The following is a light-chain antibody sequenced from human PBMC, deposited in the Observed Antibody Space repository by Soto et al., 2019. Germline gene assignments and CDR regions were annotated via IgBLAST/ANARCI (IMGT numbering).Light chain of an antibody. V-gene: IGKV2-30*01. J-gene: IGKJ5*01. CDR1: EXRVYSDGDTY. CDR2: KLS. Sequence: EDLMTQSPLSLPPTLRARASLSSSSPEXRVYSDGDTYLNWFQQSPGQSPRRIIYKLSLRDSGVPDRFSGSWSGTDFTLKISRVEAEDVGVYYCMQGTHWPPITFGQGTRLEI. CDR3: MQGTHWPPIT.